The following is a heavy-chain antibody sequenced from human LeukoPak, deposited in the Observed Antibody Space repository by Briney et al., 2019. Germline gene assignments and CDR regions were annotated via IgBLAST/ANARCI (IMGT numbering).Heavy chain of an antibody. V-gene: IGHV3-20*04. CDR2: INWNGGST. J-gene: IGHJ1*01. CDR3: AKGGVYSSSWPAEYFQH. Sequence: GGSLRLSCAASGFTFDDYGMSWVRQAPGKGLEWVSGINWNGGSTGYADSVKGRFTISRDNAKNSLYLQMNSLRAEDTALYYCAKGGVYSSSWPAEYFQHWGQGTLVTVSS. CDR1: GFTFDDYG. D-gene: IGHD6-13*01.